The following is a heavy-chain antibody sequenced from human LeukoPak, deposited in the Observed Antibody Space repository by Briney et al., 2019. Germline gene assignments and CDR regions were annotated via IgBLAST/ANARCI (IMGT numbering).Heavy chain of an antibody. D-gene: IGHD2-2*01. CDR2: FYYSGST. Sequence: SETLSLTCTVSGGSISGYYWSWIRQPPGKGLEWIGYFYYSGSTNYNPSLKSRVTISVDTSKNQSSLKLSSVTAADTAVYYCARTSPYFYYGMGVWGQGTTVTVSS. J-gene: IGHJ6*02. CDR3: ARTSPYFYYGMGV. CDR1: GGSISGYY. V-gene: IGHV4-59*08.